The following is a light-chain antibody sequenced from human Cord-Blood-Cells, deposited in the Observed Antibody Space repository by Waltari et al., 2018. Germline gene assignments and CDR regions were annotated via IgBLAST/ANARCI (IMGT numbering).Light chain of an antibody. CDR3: SSYTSSSTYV. V-gene: IGLV2-14*01. CDR1: TSDGGGYNY. J-gene: IGLJ1*01. Sequence: QSALTQPASVSGSPGQSITISCTGTTSDGGGYNYGSWYQQHPGTAPKLMINDVSKRPSGVSNRFSGSKSGNTASLTISGLQAEDEADYYCSSYTSSSTYVFGTGTKVTVL. CDR2: DVS.